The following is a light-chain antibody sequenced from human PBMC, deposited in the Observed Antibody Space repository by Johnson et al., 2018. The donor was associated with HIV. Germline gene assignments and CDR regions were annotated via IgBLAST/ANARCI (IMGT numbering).Light chain of an antibody. Sequence: QSVLTQPPSVSAAPGQKLTISCSGSSSNIGNNYVSWYQQLPGTAPKLVIYDNNKRPSGIPDQFSGSKSGTSATLGITGLQTGDEADYDCGTWDGSLKGYVFGTGTKVTVL. J-gene: IGLJ1*01. CDR2: DNN. CDR1: SSNIGNNY. V-gene: IGLV1-51*01. CDR3: GTWDGSLKGYV.